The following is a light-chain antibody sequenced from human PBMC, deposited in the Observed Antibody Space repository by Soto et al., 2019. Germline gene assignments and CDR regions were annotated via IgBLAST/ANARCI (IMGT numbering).Light chain of an antibody. Sequence: DVVMTQSPLSLPVTLGQPASISCRSSQSLVYSDGNTYLNWFQQRPGQSPRRLIYKVSNRDSGVPDRISGSGSGTDFTLKISRVEAEDVGVYYCMQGTPWPPTFGQGTKVEIK. J-gene: IGKJ1*01. CDR3: MQGTPWPPT. CDR1: QSLVYSDGNTY. V-gene: IGKV2-30*01. CDR2: KVS.